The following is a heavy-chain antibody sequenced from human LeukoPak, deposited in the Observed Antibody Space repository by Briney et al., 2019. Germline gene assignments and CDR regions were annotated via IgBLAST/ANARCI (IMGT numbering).Heavy chain of an antibody. Sequence: GGSLRLSCAASGFTFDNFAMHWVRQAPGKGLEWVSLISADGGNTYNADSVKGRFTISRDNSKNSLYLQMNSLRTEDTAFYYCAKDAVGAAAGYYFDYWGQGTLVTVSP. V-gene: IGHV3-43*02. CDR2: ISADGGNT. J-gene: IGHJ4*02. CDR1: GFTFDNFA. D-gene: IGHD6-13*01. CDR3: AKDAVGAAAGYYFDY.